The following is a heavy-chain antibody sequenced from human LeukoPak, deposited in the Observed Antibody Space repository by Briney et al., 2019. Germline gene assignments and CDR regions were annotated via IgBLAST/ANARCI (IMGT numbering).Heavy chain of an antibody. CDR2: IYYSGTT. CDR3: VRDKGDDTKASSERFHY. V-gene: IGHV4-59*01. Sequence: PSETLSLTCTVSGDSISNYYWSWLRQPPGKGLEWIGYIYYSGTTNYNPSLKSRVAISVDTSKNQFSLNLSSVTAADTAVYFCVRDKGDDTKASSERFHYWGQGTLVTVSS. J-gene: IGHJ4*02. D-gene: IGHD2-8*01. CDR1: GDSISNYY.